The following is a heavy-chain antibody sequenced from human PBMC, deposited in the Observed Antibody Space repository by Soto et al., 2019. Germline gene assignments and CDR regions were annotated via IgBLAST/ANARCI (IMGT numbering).Heavy chain of an antibody. J-gene: IGHJ4*02. CDR2: ISAYNGNT. D-gene: IGHD3-10*01. V-gene: IGHV1-18*01. CDR1: GYTFTSYG. CDR3: ARVGLSYGSGSYYKPLALCSDY. Sequence: ASVKVSCKASGYTFTSYGISWVRQAPGQGLEWMGWISAYNGNTNYAQKLQGRVTMTTDTSTSTAYMELRSLRSDDTAVYYCARVGLSYGSGSYYKPLALCSDYWGQGTLVTVSS.